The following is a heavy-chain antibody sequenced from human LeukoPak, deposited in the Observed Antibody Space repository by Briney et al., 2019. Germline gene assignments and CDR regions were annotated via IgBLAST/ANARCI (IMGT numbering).Heavy chain of an antibody. D-gene: IGHD6-19*01. CDR3: ARGTPGIAVAGTSNWFDP. J-gene: IGHJ5*02. CDR1: GYTFTSYA. CDR2: MNPNSGNT. V-gene: IGHV1-8*01. Sequence: ASVKVSCKASGYTFTSYAINWVRRATGQGLEWMGWMNPNSGNTGYAQKFQGRVTMTRNTSISTAYMELSSLKSEDTAVYYCARGTPGIAVAGTSNWFDPWGQGTLVTVSS.